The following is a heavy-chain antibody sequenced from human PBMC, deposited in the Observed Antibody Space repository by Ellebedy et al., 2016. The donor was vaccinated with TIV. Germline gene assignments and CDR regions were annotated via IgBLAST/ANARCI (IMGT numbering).Heavy chain of an antibody. D-gene: IGHD1-26*01. J-gene: IGHJ5*01. V-gene: IGHV2-5*08. Sequence: SGPTLVKPTQTLTLTCTFSGFSLSTSGMCVSWIRQPPGKDLEWLARIDWNDDKRYSPSLKSRLTITKDTSKNQVVLTMTNMDPVDTATYYCAHRRNRGSYVEPTNWFDPWGQGTLVTVSS. CDR1: GFSLSTSGMC. CDR3: AHRRNRGSYVEPTNWFDP. CDR2: IDWNDDK.